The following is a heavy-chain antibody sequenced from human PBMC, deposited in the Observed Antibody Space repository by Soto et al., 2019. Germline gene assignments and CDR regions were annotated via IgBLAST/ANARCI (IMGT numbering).Heavy chain of an antibody. CDR3: ARTGGIVVVPAAMHEYYYGMDV. J-gene: IGHJ6*02. V-gene: IGHV5-10-1*01. D-gene: IGHD2-2*01. CDR2: IDPSDSYT. Sequence: GESLKISCKGSGYSFTSYWTSWLGQMPGKGLEWMGRIDPSDSYTNYSPSFQGHVTISADKSISTAYLQWSSLKASDTAMYYCARTGGIVVVPAAMHEYYYGMDVCGQGTTVTVSS. CDR1: GYSFTSYW.